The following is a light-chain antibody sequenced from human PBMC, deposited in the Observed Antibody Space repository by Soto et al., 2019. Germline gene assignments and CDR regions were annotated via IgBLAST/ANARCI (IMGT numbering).Light chain of an antibody. CDR2: DNN. CDR3: GTWDSGLNAGV. Sequence: QSVLTQPPSVSAAPGQKVTISCSGSSSNIGESFVSWYQQLPGTAPKLLIYDNNKRPSGIPDRFSGSQSGTSATLAITGLQTGDEADYYCGTWDSGLNAGVFGGGTKLTVL. CDR1: SSNIGESF. V-gene: IGLV1-51*01. J-gene: IGLJ2*01.